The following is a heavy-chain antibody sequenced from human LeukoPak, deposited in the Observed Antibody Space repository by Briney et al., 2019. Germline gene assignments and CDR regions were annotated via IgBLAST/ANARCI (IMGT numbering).Heavy chain of an antibody. Sequence: ASVKVSCKAPGYTFTSYYMHWVRQAPGQGLEWMGIINPSGGSTSYAQKFQGRVTMTRDMSTSTVVMEVNNLRSEDTAIYYCARDNEGGFDYWGQGTLVTVSS. CDR3: ARDNEGGFDY. J-gene: IGHJ4*02. CDR2: INPSGGST. D-gene: IGHD3-16*01. V-gene: IGHV1-46*01. CDR1: GYTFTSYY.